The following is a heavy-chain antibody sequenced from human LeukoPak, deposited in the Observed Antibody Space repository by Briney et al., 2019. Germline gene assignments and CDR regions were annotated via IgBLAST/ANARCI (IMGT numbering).Heavy chain of an antibody. Sequence: ASVKVSCKISGHSLTEMFMHWVRLAPGRGLEWMGTFDPEDGETTYAQKFQGRVTMTRDTSTSTVYMELSSLRSEDTAVYYRARAFHGGYWGQGTLVTVSS. CDR3: ARAFHGGY. CDR1: GHSLTEMF. J-gene: IGHJ4*02. CDR2: FDPEDGET. V-gene: IGHV1-24*01. D-gene: IGHD2/OR15-2a*01.